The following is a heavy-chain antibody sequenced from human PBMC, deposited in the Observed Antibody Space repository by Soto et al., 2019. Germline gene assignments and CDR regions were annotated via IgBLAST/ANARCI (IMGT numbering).Heavy chain of an antibody. CDR3: AREQVEMATITTVFDY. J-gene: IGHJ4*02. D-gene: IGHD5-12*01. CDR2: IIPIFGTA. CDR1: GGTFSSYA. Sequence: SVKVSCKASGGTFSSYAISWVRQAPGQGLEWMGGIIPIFGTANYAQKFQGRVTITADESTSTAYMELSSLRSEDTAVYYCAREQVEMATITTVFDYWGQGTLVTVSS. V-gene: IGHV1-69*13.